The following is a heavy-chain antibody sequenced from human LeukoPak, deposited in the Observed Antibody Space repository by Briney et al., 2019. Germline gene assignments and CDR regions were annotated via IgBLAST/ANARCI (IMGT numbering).Heavy chain of an antibody. CDR3: ANLPLRFSLDY. CDR1: GFTFSSYG. D-gene: IGHD3-3*01. Sequence: GGSLRLSCAASGFTFSSYGMHWVRQAPGKGLEWVAVIWYDGSNKYYADSVKGRFTISRDNSKNTLYLQMNSLRAEDTAVYSCANLPLRFSLDYWGQGTLVTVSS. CDR2: IWYDGSNK. V-gene: IGHV3-33*06. J-gene: IGHJ4*02.